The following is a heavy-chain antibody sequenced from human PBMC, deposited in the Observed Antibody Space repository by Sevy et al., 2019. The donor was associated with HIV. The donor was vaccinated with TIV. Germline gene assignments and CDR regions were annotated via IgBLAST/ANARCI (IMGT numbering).Heavy chain of an antibody. CDR2: ISHSSGSI. CDR1: GFSFSSYS. Sequence: GGSLRLSCAASGFSFSSYSMNWVRQAPGKGLEWVSYISHSSGSIYYTHSVKGRFTISRDNAKNSVYLQMNSLRDEDTAVYYCAREYYYDTRGFDYWGQGSLVTVSS. J-gene: IGHJ4*02. CDR3: AREYYYDTRGFDY. D-gene: IGHD3-22*01. V-gene: IGHV3-48*02.